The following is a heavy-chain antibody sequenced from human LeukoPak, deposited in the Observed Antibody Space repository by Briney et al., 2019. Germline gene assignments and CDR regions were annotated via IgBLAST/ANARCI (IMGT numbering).Heavy chain of an antibody. CDR3: ARGRRYFDWLQNFYYFDY. J-gene: IGHJ4*02. CDR2: ISAYNGNT. V-gene: IGHV1-18*01. CDR1: GYTFTSYG. Sequence: GASVKVSCKASGYTFTSYGISWVRQAPGQGLEWMGWISAYNGNTNYAQKLQGRVTMTTDTSTSTAYMELRSLRSDDTAVYYCARGRRYFDWLQNFYYFDYWGQGTLVTVSS. D-gene: IGHD3-9*01.